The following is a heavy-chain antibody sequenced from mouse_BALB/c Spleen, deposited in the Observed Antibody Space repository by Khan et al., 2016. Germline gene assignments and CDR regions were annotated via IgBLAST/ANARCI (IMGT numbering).Heavy chain of an antibody. D-gene: IGHD1-2*01. CDR2: IWAGGST. Sequence: QVQLQESGPGLVAPSQSLSITCTVSGFSLTSYGVHWVRQPPAKGLEWLGVIWAGGSTNYNSAPMSRLSISKDNSKSQVFLIMNSLQTDDTAMYYCARDQDYGLAYWGQGTLVTVSA. CDR3: ARDQDYGLAY. J-gene: IGHJ3*01. V-gene: IGHV2-9*02. CDR1: GFSLTSYG.